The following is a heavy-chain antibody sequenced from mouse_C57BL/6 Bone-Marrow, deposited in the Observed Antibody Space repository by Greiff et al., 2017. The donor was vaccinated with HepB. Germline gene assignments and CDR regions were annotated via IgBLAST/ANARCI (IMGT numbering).Heavy chain of an antibody. CDR3: TTRLLHFDY. J-gene: IGHJ2*01. CDR1: GFNIKDDY. D-gene: IGHD2-10*01. CDR2: IDPENGDT. Sequence: VQLQQSGAVLVRPGASVKLSCTASGFNIKDDYMHWVKQRPEQGLEWIGWIDPENGDTEYASKFQGKATITADTSSNTAYLQLSSLTSEDTAVYYCTTRLLHFDYWGQGTTLTVSS. V-gene: IGHV14-4*01.